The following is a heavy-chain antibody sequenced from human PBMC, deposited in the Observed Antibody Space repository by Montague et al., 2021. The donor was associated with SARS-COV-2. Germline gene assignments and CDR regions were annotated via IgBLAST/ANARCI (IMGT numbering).Heavy chain of an antibody. CDR1: GGSISSYY. V-gene: IGHV4-4*07. CDR2: IHTGGST. D-gene: IGHD3-3*01. Sequence: SETLSLTCTVSGGSISSYYWSWIRQSAGKGLGWIGRIHTGGSTDYNPSPTSRVTMSVDTSKNQFSLKLSSVTAADTAVYYCASGKYYDFWSGYDSHDYGSGMDVWGQGTTVTVSS. J-gene: IGHJ6*02. CDR3: ASGKYYDFWSGYDSHDYGSGMDV.